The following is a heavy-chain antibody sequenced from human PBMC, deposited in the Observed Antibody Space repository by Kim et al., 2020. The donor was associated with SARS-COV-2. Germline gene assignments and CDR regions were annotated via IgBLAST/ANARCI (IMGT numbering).Heavy chain of an antibody. D-gene: IGHD5-12*01. J-gene: IGHJ6*02. CDR2: INTNTGNP. V-gene: IGHV7-4-1*02. CDR3: ARDGYDEKYYYYYGMDV. CDR1: GYTFTSYA. Sequence: ASVKVSCKASGYTFTSYAMNWVRQAPGQGLEWMGWINTNTGNPTYAQGFTGRFVFSLDTSVSTAYLQISSLKAEDTAVYYCARDGYDEKYYYYYGMDVWGQGTTVTVSS.